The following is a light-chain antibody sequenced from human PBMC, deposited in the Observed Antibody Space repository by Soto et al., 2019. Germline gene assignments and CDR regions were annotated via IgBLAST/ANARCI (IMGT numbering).Light chain of an antibody. CDR2: GAS. Sequence: EIVLTQSPGTLSLSPGERATLSCRASQSVSSSYLAWYQQKPGQAPRLLIYGASSRATGIPDRFSGSGSGTDFTLNISRLEPEDFAVYYWQQYGSSPLWTFGQGTKVEIK. CDR3: QQYGSSPLWT. CDR1: QSVSSSY. J-gene: IGKJ1*01. V-gene: IGKV3-20*01.